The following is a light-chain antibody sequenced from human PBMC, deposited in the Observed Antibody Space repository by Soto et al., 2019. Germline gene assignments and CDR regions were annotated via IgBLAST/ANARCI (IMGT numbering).Light chain of an antibody. CDR2: DTN. CDR1: TGAVTSGHY. V-gene: IGLV7-46*01. CDR3: LVSYSGAWV. J-gene: IGLJ2*01. Sequence: QAVVTQESSLTVSPGGTVTLTCGFSTGAVTSGHYPYWFQQKPGQAPRTLIYDTNNKHSWTPARFSGSLLGGKAALTLSGAQPEDEADYYCLVSYSGAWVFGGGTKLTVL.